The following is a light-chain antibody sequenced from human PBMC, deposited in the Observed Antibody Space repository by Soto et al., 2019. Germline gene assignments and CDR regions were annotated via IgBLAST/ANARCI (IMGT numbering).Light chain of an antibody. CDR1: QYIHTY. CDR3: QQSNNYPWT. J-gene: IGKJ1*01. V-gene: IGKV1-5*03. CDR2: EAA. Sequence: DIEMTQSPSTLSASVGDRVTITCRASQYIHTYLAWYQQKPGEAPKLLIYEAANLERGVPSSFSGSGTGTAFTLTISSLQPDDFAAYYCQQSNNYPWTFGQGTRVEI.